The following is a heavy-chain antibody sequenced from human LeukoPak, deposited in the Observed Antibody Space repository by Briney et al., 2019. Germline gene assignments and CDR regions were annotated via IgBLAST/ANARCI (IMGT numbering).Heavy chain of an antibody. V-gene: IGHV1-24*01. J-gene: IGHJ4*02. D-gene: IGHD3-10*01. CDR2: FDPEDGET. Sequence: ASVKVSCKVSGYPLTASSIHWVRQAPGKGLEWMVGFDPEDGETTYAQQFQGRLTMSGDPSTDTSYMELSSLRSEDTAVYYCATDSKADYYGSGRLLDYWGQGTLVTVSS. CDR3: ATDSKADYYGSGRLLDY. CDR1: GYPLTASS.